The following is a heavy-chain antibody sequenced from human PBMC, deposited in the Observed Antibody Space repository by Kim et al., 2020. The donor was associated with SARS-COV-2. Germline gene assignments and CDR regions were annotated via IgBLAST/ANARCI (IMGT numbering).Heavy chain of an antibody. J-gene: IGHJ6*02. CDR3: ARESVKQWLGYYYYYGMDV. Sequence: GGSLRLSCAASGFTVSSNYMSWVRQAPGKGLEWVSVIYSGGSTYYADSVKGRFTISRDNSKNTLYLQMNSLRAEDTAVYYCARESVKQWLGYYYYYGMDVWGQGTTVTVSS. D-gene: IGHD6-19*01. V-gene: IGHV3-53*01. CDR1: GFTVSSNY. CDR2: IYSGGST.